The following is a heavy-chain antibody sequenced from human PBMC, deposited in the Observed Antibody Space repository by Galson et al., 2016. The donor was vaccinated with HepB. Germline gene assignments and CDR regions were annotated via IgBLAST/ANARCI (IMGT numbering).Heavy chain of an antibody. V-gene: IGHV3-23*01. D-gene: IGHD3-16*02. CDR3: AKDYVGGSYLLTQFDY. CDR2: LSGSGAHT. CDR1: GFTFSAYA. J-gene: IGHJ4*02. Sequence: SLRLSCAASGFTFSAYAMIWVRQAPGKGLEWVSGLSGSGAHTYYADSVKGRFTISRDNSKNTLYLQMNSLRVEDTAVYYCAKDYVGGSYLLTQFDYWGQGTLVTVSS.